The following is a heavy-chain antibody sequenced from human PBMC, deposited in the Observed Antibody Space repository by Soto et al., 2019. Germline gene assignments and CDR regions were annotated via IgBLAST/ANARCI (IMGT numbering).Heavy chain of an antibody. CDR2: IGTAGDT. V-gene: IGHV3-13*01. CDR3: ARVGITGTTLDY. CDR1: GFTFSSYD. J-gene: IGHJ4*02. D-gene: IGHD1-20*01. Sequence: GGSLRLSCAASGFTFSSYDMHWVRQATGKGLEWVSAIGTAGDTYYPGSVKGRFTISRENAKNSLYLQMNSLRAEDTAMYYCARVGITGTTLDYWGQGTLVTVSS.